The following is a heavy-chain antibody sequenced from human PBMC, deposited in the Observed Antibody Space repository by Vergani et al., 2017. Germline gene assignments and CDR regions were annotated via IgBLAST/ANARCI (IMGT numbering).Heavy chain of an antibody. CDR3: ARRQKRPENIENFDY. CDR2: IRQDGSEK. J-gene: IGHJ4*02. Sequence: EVHLVESGGGLVQPGGSLRLSCVASGFTFTSYWMSWVRQAPGKGLEWVANIRQDGSEKYYVDSVGGRFTISRDNAKNSLYLQMNSLRAEDTAVYYCARRQKRPENIENFDYWGQGTLVTVSS. V-gene: IGHV3-7*01. CDR1: GFTFTSYW. D-gene: IGHD1/OR15-1a*01.